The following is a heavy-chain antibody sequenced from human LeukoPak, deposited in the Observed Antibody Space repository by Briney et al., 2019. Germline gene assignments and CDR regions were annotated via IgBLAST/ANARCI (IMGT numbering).Heavy chain of an antibody. D-gene: IGHD1-26*01. Sequence: PGGSLRLSCAASGFTFSSYGMHWVRQAPGKGLEWEAVISYDGSNKYYADSVKGRFTISRDNSKNTLYLQMNSLRAEDTAVYYCAKDHFSGSHGDYWGQGTLVTVSS. CDR3: AKDHFSGSHGDY. J-gene: IGHJ4*02. CDR2: ISYDGSNK. CDR1: GFTFSSYG. V-gene: IGHV3-30*18.